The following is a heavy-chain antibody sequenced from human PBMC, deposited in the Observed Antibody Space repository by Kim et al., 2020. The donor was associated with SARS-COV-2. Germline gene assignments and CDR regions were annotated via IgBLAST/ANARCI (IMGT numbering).Heavy chain of an antibody. D-gene: IGHD3-10*01. V-gene: IGHV3-48*02. Sequence: GGSLRLSCAASGFIFSSHDMNWVRQAPGKGLEWVSYISTSSSVIYYADSVKVRFTISRDDAKTPLYLQMNSLRDDDTAVYYCARFFGSGSPTWNYFGYWGQGTLLTVSS. CDR3: ARFFGSGSPTWNYFGY. J-gene: IGHJ4*02. CDR2: ISTSSSVI. CDR1: GFIFSSHD.